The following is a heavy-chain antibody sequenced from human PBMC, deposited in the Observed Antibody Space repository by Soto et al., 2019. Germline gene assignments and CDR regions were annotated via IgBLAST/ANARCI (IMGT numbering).Heavy chain of an antibody. V-gene: IGHV3-21*01. J-gene: IGHJ5*02. CDR3: ARDLIVVVVAATFWFDP. CDR1: GFTFSSYS. D-gene: IGHD2-15*01. CDR2: ISSSSSYI. Sequence: PGGSLRLSCAASGFTFSSYSMNWVRQAPGKGLEWVSSISSSSSYIYYADSVKGRFTISRDNAKNSLYLQMNSLRAEDTAVYYCARDLIVVVVAATFWFDPWGQGTLVTVSS.